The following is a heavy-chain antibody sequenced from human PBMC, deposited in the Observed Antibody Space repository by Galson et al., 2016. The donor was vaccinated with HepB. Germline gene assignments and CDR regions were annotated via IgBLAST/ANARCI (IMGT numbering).Heavy chain of an antibody. Sequence: SLTCTVSGGSISSGGYYWSWIRQHPGKGLEWIGYIYHSGSTYYNPALTSRVTISVDTSKNQFSLKLSSVTAADTAVYFCARDRSSGSGSFGYWGQGTLVTVSS. CDR2: IYHSGST. J-gene: IGHJ4*02. V-gene: IGHV4-31*03. CDR3: ARDRSSGSGSFGY. CDR1: GGSISSGGYY. D-gene: IGHD3-10*01.